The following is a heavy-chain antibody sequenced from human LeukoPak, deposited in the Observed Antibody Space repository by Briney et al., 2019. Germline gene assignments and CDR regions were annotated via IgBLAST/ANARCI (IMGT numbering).Heavy chain of an antibody. CDR2: INAGNGNT. V-gene: IGHV1-3*03. D-gene: IGHD1-26*01. J-gene: IGHJ4*02. CDR1: GYTFTNYA. Sequence: ASVKVSCKASGYTFTNYAVNWVRQAPGQRLEWMGWINAGNGNTKYSRDFQGRVILTRDASASTAYMELSSLRSEDTAVYYCARGNVGGSYYYFDYWGQGTLVTVSS. CDR3: ARGNVGGSYYYFDY.